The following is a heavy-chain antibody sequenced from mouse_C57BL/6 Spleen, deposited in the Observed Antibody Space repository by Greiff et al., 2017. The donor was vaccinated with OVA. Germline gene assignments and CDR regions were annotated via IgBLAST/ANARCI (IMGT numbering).Heavy chain of an antibody. CDR1: GYTFTDYY. CDR2: INPNNGGT. J-gene: IGHJ4*01. CDR3: ARYYSNYEGAMDY. D-gene: IGHD2-5*01. V-gene: IGHV1-26*01. Sequence: VQLQQSGSELVKPGASVKISCKASGYTFTDYYMNWVKQSHGKSLEWIGDINPNNGGTSYNQKFKGKATLTVDKSSSTAYMELRSLTSEDSAVYYCARYYSNYEGAMDYWGQGTSVTVSS.